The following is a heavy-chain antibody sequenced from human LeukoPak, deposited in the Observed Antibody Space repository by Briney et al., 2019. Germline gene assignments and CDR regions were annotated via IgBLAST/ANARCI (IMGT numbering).Heavy chain of an antibody. CDR3: ARTPYGDSFLDY. CDR2: IWYDGSNK. D-gene: IGHD4-17*01. J-gene: IGHJ4*02. V-gene: IGHV3-33*01. CDR1: GFTFSSYG. Sequence: QAGGSLRLSCAASGFTFSSYGMPWVRQAPGKGLEWVAVIWYDGSNKYYADSVKGRFTISRDNSKNTLYLQMNSLRAEDTAVYYCARTPYGDSFLDYWGQGTLVTVSS.